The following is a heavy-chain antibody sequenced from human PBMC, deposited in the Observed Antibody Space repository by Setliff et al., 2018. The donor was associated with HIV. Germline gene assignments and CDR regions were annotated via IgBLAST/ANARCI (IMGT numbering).Heavy chain of an antibody. CDR1: GYSISSGCY. V-gene: IGHV4-38-2*01. Sequence: LSLTCAVSGYSISSGCYWGWIRQPPGKGLEWIGSVYHTGSTYYSPSLNSRFTISVDTSKNQFSQKLRSVTAADTAVYYCARQPLYNDYDWRSYYFDYWGQGSLVTVSS. D-gene: IGHD5-12*01. CDR3: ARQPLYNDYDWRSYYFDY. CDR2: VYHTGST. J-gene: IGHJ4*02.